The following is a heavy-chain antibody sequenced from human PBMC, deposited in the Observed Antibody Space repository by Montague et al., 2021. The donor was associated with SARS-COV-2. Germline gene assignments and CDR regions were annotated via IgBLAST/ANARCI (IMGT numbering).Heavy chain of an antibody. CDR1: GGSISSFY. V-gene: IGHV4-59*08. J-gene: IGHJ4*02. CDR3: ARHYSATLPAVY. Sequence: SETLSLTCTVSGGSISSFYWSWFRQPPGKGLEWIGYISASGSTNYNPSLTSRVTMSVDTSKNQFSLKVNSVTAADTAVYYCARHYSATLPAVYWGQGTLSPSP. CDR2: ISASGST. D-gene: IGHD2-15*01.